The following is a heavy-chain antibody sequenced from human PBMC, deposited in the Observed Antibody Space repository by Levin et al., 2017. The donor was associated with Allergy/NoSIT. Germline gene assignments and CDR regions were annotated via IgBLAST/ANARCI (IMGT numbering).Heavy chain of an antibody. V-gene: IGHV5-51*01. CDR3: ARLLRVGTYMGFGDFDY. CDR2: IYPRDSDT. Sequence: GGSLRLSCKGSGYNSPSYWIGWVRQMPGKGLEWMGIIYPRDSDTRYSPSFRGQVTISADTSISTAYLHWSSLKASDTAMYYCARLLRVGTYMGFGDFDYWGQGTLVTVSS. CDR1: GYNSPSYW. J-gene: IGHJ4*02. D-gene: IGHD1-26*01.